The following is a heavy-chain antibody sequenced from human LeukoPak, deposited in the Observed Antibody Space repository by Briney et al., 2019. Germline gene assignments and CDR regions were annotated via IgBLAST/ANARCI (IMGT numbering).Heavy chain of an antibody. J-gene: IGHJ4*02. CDR1: GFTFSSYW. CDR3: ARGFTIFGVVTPDYFDY. D-gene: IGHD3-3*01. CDR2: IKQDGSEK. Sequence: GGSLRLSCAASGFTFSSYWMSWVRQAPGKGLEWVANIKQDGSEKYYVDSVKGRFTISRDNAKNSLYLQMNSLRAEDTAVYYCARGFTIFGVVTPDYFDYWGQGTLVTVSP. V-gene: IGHV3-7*01.